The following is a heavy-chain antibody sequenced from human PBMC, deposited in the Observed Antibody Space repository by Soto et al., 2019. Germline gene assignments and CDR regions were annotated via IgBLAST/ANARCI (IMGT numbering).Heavy chain of an antibody. CDR1: GFTFGDYA. CDR3: TRDARAARPEWDYYYGMDV. D-gene: IGHD6-6*01. Sequence: GGSLRLSCTASGFTFGDYAMSWFRQAPGKGLEWVGFIRSKAYGGPTEYAASVKGRFTISREDSKSIAYLQMNSLKTEDTAVYYCTRDARAARPEWDYYYGMDVWGQGTTVTVSS. J-gene: IGHJ6*02. CDR2: IRSKAYGGPT. V-gene: IGHV3-49*03.